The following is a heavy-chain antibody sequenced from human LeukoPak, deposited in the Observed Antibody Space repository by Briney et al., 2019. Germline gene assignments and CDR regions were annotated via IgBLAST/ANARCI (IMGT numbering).Heavy chain of an antibody. D-gene: IGHD3-22*01. V-gene: IGHV3-7*01. J-gene: IGHJ1*01. CDR1: GFTFSNYW. Sequence: GGSPRLSCEGSGFTFSNYWMGWVRQAPGKGLQWVANIKIDGNEKYYVDSVKGRFTISRDNAKNSLYLQMNSLRAEDTAVYYCATYSSLNRREFQYWGQGTLLTVSS. CDR2: IKIDGNEK. CDR3: ATYSSLNRREFQY.